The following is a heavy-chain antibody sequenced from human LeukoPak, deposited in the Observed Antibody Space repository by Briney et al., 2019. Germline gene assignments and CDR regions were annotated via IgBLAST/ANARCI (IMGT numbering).Heavy chain of an antibody. J-gene: IGHJ6*03. CDR1: RDTFTNNA. D-gene: IGHD3-10*01. V-gene: IGHV1-46*01. Sequence: ASVKVSCKASRDTFTNNAISWVRQAPGQGLEWMGLINPSGGSTNYAQKFQGRVTMTRDTSTSTVYMELSSLRSEDTAVYYCARGPRITLIRGGQWYYYMDVWGKGTTVTVSS. CDR3: ARGPRITLIRGGQWYYYMDV. CDR2: INPSGGST.